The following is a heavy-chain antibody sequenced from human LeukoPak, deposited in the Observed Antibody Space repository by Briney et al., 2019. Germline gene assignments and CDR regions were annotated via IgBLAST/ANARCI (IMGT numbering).Heavy chain of an antibody. CDR3: ARGRFVTRNWFDP. CDR1: GYTFTSYD. D-gene: IGHD2/OR15-2a*01. V-gene: IGHV1-8*01. CDR2: MNPNSGNT. J-gene: IGHJ5*02. Sequence: ASVKVSCKASGYTFTSYDINWVRQATGQGLEWMGWMNPNSGNTGYAQKFQGRVTMTRNTSISTAYMELSSLRSEDTAAYYCARGRFVTRNWFDPWGQGTLVTVSS.